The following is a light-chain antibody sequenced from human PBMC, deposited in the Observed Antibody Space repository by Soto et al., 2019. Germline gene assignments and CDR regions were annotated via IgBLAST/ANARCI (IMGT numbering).Light chain of an antibody. J-gene: IGLJ2*01. CDR2: EGS. V-gene: IGLV2-23*01. Sequence: QSALTQPASVSGSPGQSITISCTGTSSDVGSYNLVSWYQQHPGKAPKLMIYEGSKRPSGVSNRFSGSKSDNTASLTISGLRAEDEADYYCCSYAGSSTYVVFGGGTKLAVL. CDR1: SSDVGSYNL. CDR3: CSYAGSSTYVV.